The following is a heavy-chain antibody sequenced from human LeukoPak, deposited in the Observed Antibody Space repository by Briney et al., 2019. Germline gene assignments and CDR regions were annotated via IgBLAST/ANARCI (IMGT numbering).Heavy chain of an antibody. Sequence: GGSLRLSCAASGFTFSSYSMNWVRQAPGKGLEWVSSISSSSSYIYYADSVKGRFTISRDNAKNSLYLQMNSLRAEDTAVYYCARAYYDILTGYYNFDYWGQGTLVTVSS. D-gene: IGHD3-9*01. CDR1: GFTFSSYS. J-gene: IGHJ4*02. CDR3: ARAYYDILTGYYNFDY. V-gene: IGHV3-21*04. CDR2: ISSSSSYI.